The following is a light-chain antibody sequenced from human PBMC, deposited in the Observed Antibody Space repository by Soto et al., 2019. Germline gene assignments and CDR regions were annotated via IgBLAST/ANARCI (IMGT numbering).Light chain of an antibody. Sequence: DIVMTQTPLSLSVTPGQPASISCRSSRRLLYMDGNTYLTWFQQRPGQSPRRLIYKVSNRDSGVPDRFSGSGSGTDFTLKISRVEADDVGVYYCLQGTHWPLTFGQGTRLEIK. J-gene: IGKJ5*01. V-gene: IGKV2-30*01. CDR3: LQGTHWPLT. CDR1: RRLLYMDGNTY. CDR2: KVS.